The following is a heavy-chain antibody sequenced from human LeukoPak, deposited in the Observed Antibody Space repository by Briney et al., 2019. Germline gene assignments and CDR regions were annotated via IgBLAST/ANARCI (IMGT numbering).Heavy chain of an antibody. Sequence: PSETLSLTCTASGGSISSYYWSWIRQPPGKGLEWIGYIYYSGSTNYNPSLKSRVTISVDTSKNQFSLKLSSVTAAGTAVYYCARQAVYSSSWYINYWGQGTLVTVSS. V-gene: IGHV4-59*08. CDR2: IYYSGST. J-gene: IGHJ4*02. D-gene: IGHD6-13*01. CDR3: ARQAVYSSSWYINY. CDR1: GGSISSYY.